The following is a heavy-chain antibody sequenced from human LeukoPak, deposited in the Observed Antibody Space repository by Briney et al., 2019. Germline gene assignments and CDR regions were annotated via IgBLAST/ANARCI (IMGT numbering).Heavy chain of an antibody. J-gene: IGHJ4*02. CDR3: ATYSGAHHKTFDD. V-gene: IGHV3-7*03. CDR1: GFSLSTYW. D-gene: IGHD1-26*01. CDR2: IKQDESEK. Sequence: GGSLRLSCAASGFSLSTYWMSWVRQAPGKGLEWVANIKQDESEKDYVDSVKGRFTISRDNAKNSLYLQMSSLRAEDTAVYYCATYSGAHHKTFDDWGQGTLVTVSS.